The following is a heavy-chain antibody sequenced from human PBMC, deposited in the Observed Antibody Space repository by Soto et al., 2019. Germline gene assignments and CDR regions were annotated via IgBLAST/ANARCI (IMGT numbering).Heavy chain of an antibody. CDR3: ARDKGGTEAGMNWLDP. J-gene: IGHJ5*02. V-gene: IGHV3-48*02. D-gene: IGHD1-1*01. CDR1: GFRFSLFG. Sequence: ELLLQESGGELVQPGGSLRLSCVASGFRFSLFGMNWVRQAPGKGLEWITYISSSSATIVYGGSVVGRFTVSRDNAENSVYLEMKSLRDEDTAVYYCARDKGGTEAGMNWLDPWGHGTLVTVST. CDR2: ISSSSATI.